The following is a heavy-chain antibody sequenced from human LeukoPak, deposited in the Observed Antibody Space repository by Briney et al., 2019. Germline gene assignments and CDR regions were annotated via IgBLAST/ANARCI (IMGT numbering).Heavy chain of an antibody. Sequence: PGGSLRLSCAASGFTASSNYMSWVRQAPGKGLEWVSVIYSGGSTYYADSVKGRFTISRDNSKNTLYLQMNSLRAEDTAVYYCATLLAPFDYWGQGTLVTVSS. CDR2: IYSGGST. CDR1: GFTASSNY. CDR3: ATLLAPFDY. J-gene: IGHJ4*02. D-gene: IGHD3-3*02. V-gene: IGHV3-53*01.